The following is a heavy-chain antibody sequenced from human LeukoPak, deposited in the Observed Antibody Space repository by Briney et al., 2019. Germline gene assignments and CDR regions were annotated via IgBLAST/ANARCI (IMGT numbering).Heavy chain of an antibody. V-gene: IGHV1-69*13. CDR2: IIPIFGTA. CDR1: AGSFSSYA. J-gene: IGHJ4*02. CDR3: ARTGGKDYDFDY. Sequence: ASVKVSCKASAGSFSSYAISWVRQAPGQGLEWMGGIIPIFGTANYAQNFQGRVTITADESTSTDYMELSSLRSEDTAVYYCARTGGKDYDFDYWGQGTLVTVSS. D-gene: IGHD4-17*01.